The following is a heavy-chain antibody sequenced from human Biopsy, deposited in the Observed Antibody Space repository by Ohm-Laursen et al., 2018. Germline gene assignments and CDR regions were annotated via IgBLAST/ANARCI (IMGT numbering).Heavy chain of an antibody. D-gene: IGHD3-3*01. CDR1: DDSIRNFY. J-gene: IGHJ3*01. CDR2: ASYSGYT. CDR3: ARLGNFWNAEDGLDL. V-gene: IGHV4-59*08. Sequence: SDTLSLTCTVSDDSIRNFYWTWIRQPPGQGLEWIGHASYSGYTNYTPSLKSRVTISVDTSKNPFSLNLRSVTAADTAVYSCARLGNFWNAEDGLDLWGLGTMVTVSS.